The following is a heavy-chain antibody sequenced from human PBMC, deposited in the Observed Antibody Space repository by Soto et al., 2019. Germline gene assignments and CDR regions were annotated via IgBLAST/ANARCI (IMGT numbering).Heavy chain of an antibody. J-gene: IGHJ6*02. CDR1: GFTFSDYS. Sequence: LRRSCSASGFTFSDYSMNWVRQAPGKGLEWVSYISRSGSDIYYADSVKGRFTISRDNAKNSLFLQMNSLRAEDTAVYYCATVGYCSSTSCQTRYYYYGMDVWGQGTTVTVSS. CDR2: ISRSGSDI. CDR3: ATVGYCSSTSCQTRYYYYGMDV. D-gene: IGHD2-2*03. V-gene: IGHV3-11*01.